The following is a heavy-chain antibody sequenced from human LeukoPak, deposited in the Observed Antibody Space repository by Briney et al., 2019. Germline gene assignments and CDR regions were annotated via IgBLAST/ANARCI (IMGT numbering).Heavy chain of an antibody. CDR3: ASLVGATDYYHYMDV. Sequence: ASVKVSCKASGYTFTGYYMHWVRQAPGQGLEWMGWINPNSGGTNYAQKFQGRVTMTRDTSISTAYMELSRLRSDDTAVYYCASLVGATDYYHYMDVWGKGTTVTVSS. V-gene: IGHV1-2*02. CDR2: INPNSGGT. D-gene: IGHD1-26*01. CDR1: GYTFTGYY. J-gene: IGHJ6*03.